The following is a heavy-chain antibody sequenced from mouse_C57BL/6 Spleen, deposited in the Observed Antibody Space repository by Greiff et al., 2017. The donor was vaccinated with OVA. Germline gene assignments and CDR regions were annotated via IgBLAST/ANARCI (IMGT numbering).Heavy chain of an antibody. V-gene: IGHV10-1*01. CDR1: GFSFNTYA. Sequence: EVKLVESGGGLVQPKGSLKLSCAASGFSFNTYAMNWVRQAPGKGLEWVARIRSKSNNYATYYADSVKDRFTISRDDSESSIYLQKNNWITEDTAMYYCVSYGTSFAYWGQGTLVTVSA. CDR3: VSYGTSFAY. CDR2: IRSKSNNYAT. J-gene: IGHJ3*01. D-gene: IGHD2-1*01.